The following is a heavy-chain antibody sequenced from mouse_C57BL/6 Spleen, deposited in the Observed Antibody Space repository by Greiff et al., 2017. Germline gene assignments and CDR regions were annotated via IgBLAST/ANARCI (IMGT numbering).Heavy chain of an antibody. Sequence: VQLQQPGAELVMPGASVKLSCKASGYTFTSYWMHWVKQRPGQGLEWIGEIDPSDSYTNYNQKFKGKSTLTVDKSSSTAYMQLSSLTSEDSAVYYCARSRWLLPFDYGGQGTTLTVSS. J-gene: IGHJ2*01. CDR1: GYTFTSYW. CDR2: IDPSDSYT. CDR3: ARSRWLLPFDY. D-gene: IGHD2-3*01. V-gene: IGHV1-69*01.